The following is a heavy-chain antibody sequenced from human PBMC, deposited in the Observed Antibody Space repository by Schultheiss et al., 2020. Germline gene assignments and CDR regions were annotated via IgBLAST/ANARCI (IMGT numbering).Heavy chain of an antibody. J-gene: IGHJ5*02. CDR2: INPNSGGT. CDR3: ARDKPSRITMVRGVIRQGWFDP. Sequence: ASVKVSCKASGYTFTGYYMHWVRQAPGQGLEWMGWINPNSGGTNYAQKFQGRVTMTRDTSISTAYMELSRLRSDDTAVYYCARDKPSRITMVRGVIRQGWFDPWGQGTLVTVSS. D-gene: IGHD3-10*01. V-gene: IGHV1-2*02. CDR1: GYTFTGYY.